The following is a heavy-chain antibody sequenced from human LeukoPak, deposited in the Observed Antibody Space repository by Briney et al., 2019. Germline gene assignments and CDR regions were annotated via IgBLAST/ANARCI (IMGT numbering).Heavy chain of an antibody. J-gene: IGHJ4*02. V-gene: IGHV4-59*01. CDR3: ARGAAAGMSLDY. CDR1: GGSISSYY. D-gene: IGHD6-13*01. Sequence: KPSETLSLTCTVSGGSISSYYWSWIRQPPGKGLEWIGYIYYSGSTNYNPSLKSRVTISVGTSKNQFSLKLSSVTAADTAVYYCARGAAAGMSLDYWGQGTLVTVSS. CDR2: IYYSGST.